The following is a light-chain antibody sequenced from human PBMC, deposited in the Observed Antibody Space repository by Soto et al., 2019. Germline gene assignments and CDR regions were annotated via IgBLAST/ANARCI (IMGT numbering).Light chain of an antibody. CDR2: GAS. CDR3: QQYNNWPLT. CDR1: QRVSND. V-gene: IGKV3-15*01. J-gene: IGKJ4*01. Sequence: EIVMTQSPATPSVSPGERATLSCRASQRVSNDFAWYQQKPDQAPRRLIYGASTRATGVPARFSSSGSGTEFTLTISSLQSEDFALYYCQQYNNWPLTFGGGTKVDIK.